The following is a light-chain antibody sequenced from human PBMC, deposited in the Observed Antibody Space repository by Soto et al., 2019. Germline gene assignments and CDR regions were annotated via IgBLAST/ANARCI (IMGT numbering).Light chain of an antibody. CDR1: QSISTY. CDR2: AAS. Sequence: DIQMTQSPSSLSASVGDRVTITCRTSQSISTYLHWYQQKPGKAPNLLICAASSLQSGVPSRFSGSGSGTDFTLTINSLQPEDFATYYCQQTYFTPVTFGQGTKVDIK. V-gene: IGKV1-39*01. CDR3: QQTYFTPVT. J-gene: IGKJ2*01.